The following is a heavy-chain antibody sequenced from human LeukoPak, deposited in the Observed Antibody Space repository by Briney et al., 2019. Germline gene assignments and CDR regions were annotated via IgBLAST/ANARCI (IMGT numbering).Heavy chain of an antibody. Sequence: GGSLRLSCAASGFTFSSDAMSWVRQAPGRGLEWVSAISGSGGRTDYADSVKGRFTISRDNSKNSLYLQMISLRAEDTALYYCAKPATYYDILTGYHYWGQGTLVTVSS. D-gene: IGHD3-9*01. J-gene: IGHJ4*02. V-gene: IGHV3-23*01. CDR1: GFTFSSDA. CDR3: AKPATYYDILTGYHY. CDR2: ISGSGGRT.